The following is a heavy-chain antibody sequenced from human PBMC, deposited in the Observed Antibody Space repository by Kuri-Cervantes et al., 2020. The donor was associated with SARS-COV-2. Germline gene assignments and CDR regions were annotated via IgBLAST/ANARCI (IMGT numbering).Heavy chain of an antibody. CDR3: ARAGYDFWSGYYWWFDY. CDR1: GGSFSGYY. D-gene: IGHD3-3*01. Sequence: SETLSLTCAVYGGSFSGYYWSWIRQPPGKGLEWIGSIYHSGSTYYNPSLKSRVTISVDTSKNQFSLKLSSVTAADTAVYYCARAGYDFWSGYYWWFDYWGQGTLVTVSS. CDR2: IYHSGST. J-gene: IGHJ4*02. V-gene: IGHV4-34*01.